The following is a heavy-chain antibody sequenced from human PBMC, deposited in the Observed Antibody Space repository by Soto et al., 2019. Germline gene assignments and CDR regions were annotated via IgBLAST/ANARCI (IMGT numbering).Heavy chain of an antibody. CDR3: AKVRGVAGGQGGFDY. Sequence: GGSLRLSCAASGFTFDDYAMHWVRQAPGKGLEWVSGISWNSGSIGYADSVKGRFTISRDNAKNSLYLQMNSLRAEDTALYYCAKVRGVAGGQGGFDYWGQGTLVTVSS. J-gene: IGHJ4*02. CDR1: GFTFDDYA. V-gene: IGHV3-9*01. CDR2: ISWNSGSI. D-gene: IGHD2-8*02.